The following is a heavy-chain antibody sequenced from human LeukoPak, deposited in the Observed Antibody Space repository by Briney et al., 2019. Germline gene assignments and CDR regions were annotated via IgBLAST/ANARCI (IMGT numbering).Heavy chain of an antibody. Sequence: GGSLRLSCAASGFTFSSYWMSWVRQAPGKGLEWVANIKQDGSEKYYVDSVKGRFTISRDNAKNSLYLQMNSLRAEDTAVYYCARVNRDYYDSSGYIRHFDYWGQGTLVTVSS. CDR2: IKQDGSEK. V-gene: IGHV3-7*01. D-gene: IGHD3-22*01. J-gene: IGHJ4*02. CDR3: ARVNRDYYDSSGYIRHFDY. CDR1: GFTFSSYW.